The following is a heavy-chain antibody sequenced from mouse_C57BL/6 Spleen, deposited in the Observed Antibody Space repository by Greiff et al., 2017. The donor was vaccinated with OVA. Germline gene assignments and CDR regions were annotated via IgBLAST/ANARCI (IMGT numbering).Heavy chain of an antibody. D-gene: IGHD1-1*01. J-gene: IGHJ2*01. CDR3: ARSPFSATVVAHFDY. CDR2: IYPGDGDT. V-gene: IGHV1-80*01. CDR1: GYAFSSYW. Sequence: VQLQQSGAELVKPGASVKISCKASGYAFSSYWMNWVQQRPGKGLEWIGQIYPGDGDTNYNGKFKGKATLTVDKSSSPAYMQLSSLTTEDAAVYFGARSPFSATVVAHFDYWGQGTTLTVSS.